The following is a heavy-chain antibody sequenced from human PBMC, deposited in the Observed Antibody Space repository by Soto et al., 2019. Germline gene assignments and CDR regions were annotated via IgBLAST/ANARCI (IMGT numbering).Heavy chain of an antibody. CDR1: GGSISSGDYY. D-gene: IGHD3-10*01. Sequence: SETLSLTCTVSGGSISSGDYYWSWIRQPPGKGLEWIGYIYYSGSTYYNPSLKSRVTISVDTSKNQFSLKLSSVTAADTAVYYCARTYGSGSYYFPHWGQGTLVTVSS. J-gene: IGHJ4*02. CDR3: ARTYGSGSYYFPH. CDR2: IYYSGST. V-gene: IGHV4-30-4*02.